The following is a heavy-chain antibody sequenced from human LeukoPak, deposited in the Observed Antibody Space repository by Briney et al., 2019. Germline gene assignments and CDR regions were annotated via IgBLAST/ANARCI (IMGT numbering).Heavy chain of an antibody. CDR2: IYHSGST. CDR3: ARYGSGGYYVD. Sequence: PSGTQSLTCAVSGGPNSSSNGWSWLRQPPGKGLEWIGEIYHSGSTNYNPSLKSRVTLSVDKFKNQFSLKLSSVTAADTAVYYCARYGSGGYYVDWGQGTLVTVSS. V-gene: IGHV4-4*02. CDR1: GGPNSSSNG. J-gene: IGHJ1*01. D-gene: IGHD3-10*01.